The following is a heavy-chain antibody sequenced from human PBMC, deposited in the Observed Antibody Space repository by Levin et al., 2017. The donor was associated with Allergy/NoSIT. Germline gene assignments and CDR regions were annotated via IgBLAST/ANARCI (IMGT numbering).Heavy chain of an antibody. J-gene: IGHJ2*01. CDR2: ISWNSGSI. CDR1: GFTFDDYA. CDR3: AKAPGDYVADWYFDL. V-gene: IGHV3-9*01. Sequence: SLKISCAASGFTFDDYAMHWVRQAPGKGLEWVSGISWNSGSIGYADSVKGRFTISRDNAKNSLYLQMNSLRAEDTALYYCAKAPGDYVADWYFDLWGRGTLVTVSS. D-gene: IGHD4-17*01.